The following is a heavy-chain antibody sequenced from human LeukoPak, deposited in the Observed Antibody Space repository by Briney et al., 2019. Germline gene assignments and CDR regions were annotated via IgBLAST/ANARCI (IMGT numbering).Heavy chain of an antibody. V-gene: IGHV4-39*07. CDR2: IYYSGST. CDR1: GGSISSSSYY. J-gene: IGHJ5*02. D-gene: IGHD2-15*01. CDR3: ARDSHGGYCSGGSCYGGDWFDP. Sequence: PSETLSLTCTVSGGSISSSSYYWGWIRQPPGKGLEWIGSIYYSGSTYYNPSLKSRVTISVDTPKNQFSLKLSSVTAADTAVYYCARDSHGGYCSGGSCYGGDWFDPWGQGTLVTVSS.